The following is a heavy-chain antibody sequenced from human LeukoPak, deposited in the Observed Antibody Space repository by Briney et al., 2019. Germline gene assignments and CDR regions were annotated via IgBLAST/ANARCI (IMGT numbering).Heavy chain of an antibody. Sequence: SETLSLTCTVSGGSISSSDYYWGWIRQPPGKGLEWIGAISSSGSPYYNPSLKSRVTISVDSSMNQFSLKLSSVTAADTAVYYCARWTGTIYYYGMDVWGQGTTVTVSS. CDR1: GGSISSSDYY. J-gene: IGHJ6*02. CDR2: ISSSGSP. CDR3: ARWTGTIYYYGMDV. D-gene: IGHD1-7*01. V-gene: IGHV4-39*01.